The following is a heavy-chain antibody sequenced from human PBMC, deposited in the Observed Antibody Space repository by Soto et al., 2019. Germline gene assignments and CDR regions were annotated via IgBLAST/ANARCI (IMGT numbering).Heavy chain of an antibody. CDR3: ARDEWYCSSTSCHRSYYYYMDV. J-gene: IGHJ6*03. V-gene: IGHV3-33*01. CDR2: IWYDGSNK. CDR1: GFTFSSYG. Sequence: QVQLVESGGGVVQPGRSLRLSCAASGFTFSSYGMHWVRQAPGKGLEWVAVIWYDGSNKYYADSVKGRFTISRDNSKNTLYLQMNSLRAEDTAVYYCARDEWYCSSTSCHRSYYYYMDVWGEGTTVTVSS. D-gene: IGHD2-2*02.